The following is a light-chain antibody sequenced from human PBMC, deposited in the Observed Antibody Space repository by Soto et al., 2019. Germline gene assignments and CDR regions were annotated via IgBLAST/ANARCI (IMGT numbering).Light chain of an antibody. CDR3: AAWDDSMRACV. CDR2: YNN. J-gene: IGLJ1*01. CDR1: DSNIGSNS. Sequence: QSVLTQEPSASGTAGQEVTISCSGSDSNIGSNSVYWYQHLPKTAPKLLIYYNNQRPSGVPDRFSGSRSGTSASLAISGIRSEDEADYYCAAWDDSMRACVFGNGTKVTVL. V-gene: IGLV1-47*02.